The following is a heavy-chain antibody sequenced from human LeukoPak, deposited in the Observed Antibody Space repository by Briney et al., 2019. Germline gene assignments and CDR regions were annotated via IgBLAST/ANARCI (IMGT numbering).Heavy chain of an antibody. Sequence: PGGSLRLSCAASGFTFSSYSMNWVRQAPGKGLEWVSSISSSSSYIYYADSVKGRFTISRDNANNSLYLQMNNLGAEDTAVYYCAITPVVPAAMVDYWGQGTLVTVSS. CDR1: GFTFSSYS. V-gene: IGHV3-21*01. CDR2: ISSSSSYI. D-gene: IGHD2-2*01. CDR3: AITPVVPAAMVDY. J-gene: IGHJ4*02.